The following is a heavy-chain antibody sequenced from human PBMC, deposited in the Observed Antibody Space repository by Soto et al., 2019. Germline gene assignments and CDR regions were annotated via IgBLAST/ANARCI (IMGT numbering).Heavy chain of an antibody. Sequence: PSETLSLTCTVSGGSVSSGSYYWSWIRQPPGKGLEWIGYIYYSGSTNYNPSLKSRVTISVDTSKNQFSLKLSSVTAADTAVYYCARERESNYYDSSGYLDYWGQGTLVTVSS. CDR3: ARERESNYYDSSGYLDY. D-gene: IGHD3-22*01. V-gene: IGHV4-61*01. CDR2: IYYSGST. J-gene: IGHJ4*02. CDR1: GGSVSSGSYY.